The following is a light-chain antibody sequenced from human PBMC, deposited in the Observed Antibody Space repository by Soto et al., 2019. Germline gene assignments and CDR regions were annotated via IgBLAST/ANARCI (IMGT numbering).Light chain of an antibody. CDR3: QQYNKWRT. Sequence: EIVMTQSPATLSVSPGESATLSCRASQSIASNLAWYQQRPGQAPRLLIYGTSTRATGIPAGFSGSGSGTEFTLTIDSLQSEDFAVYYCQQYNKWRTFGQGTKVDIK. CDR1: QSIASN. V-gene: IGKV3-15*01. CDR2: GTS. J-gene: IGKJ1*01.